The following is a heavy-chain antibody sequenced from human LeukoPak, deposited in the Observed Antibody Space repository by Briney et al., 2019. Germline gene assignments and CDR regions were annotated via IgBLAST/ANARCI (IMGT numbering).Heavy chain of an antibody. J-gene: IGHJ4*02. CDR1: GGSFSGYF. V-gene: IGHV4-34*01. Sequence: SETLSLTCAVYGGSFSGYFWSWVRQPARMGLEWIGEINHSGSTKYSPSLKSRVTISVDTSKNQFSLDLNSVTAADTADCARVPTSSCPSPDYWGQGTLVTVSS. CDR3: ARVPTSSCPSPDY. CDR2: INHSGST. D-gene: IGHD6-13*01.